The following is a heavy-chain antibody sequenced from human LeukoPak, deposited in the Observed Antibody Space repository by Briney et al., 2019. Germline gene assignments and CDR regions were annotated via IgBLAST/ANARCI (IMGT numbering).Heavy chain of an antibody. V-gene: IGHV5-51*01. J-gene: IGHJ4*02. CDR1: GYNFTNYW. CDR3: ARLFRNYYGSSGRGRLDY. CDR2: IYPVDSQT. D-gene: IGHD3-22*01. Sequence: GESLKISCKGSGYNFTNYWIGWVRQMPGKGLEWMGIIYPVDSQTRYSPSFQGQVTISADKSISTAYLQWSSLKASDTAMYYCARLFRNYYGSSGRGRLDYWGQGTLVTVSS.